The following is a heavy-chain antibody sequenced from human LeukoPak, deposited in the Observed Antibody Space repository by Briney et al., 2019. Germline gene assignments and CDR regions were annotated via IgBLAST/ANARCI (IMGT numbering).Heavy chain of an antibody. J-gene: IGHJ4*02. CDR2: LKSKTDGGTT. CDR1: GITFRDAW. Sequence: GGSLRLSCVASGITFRDAWMSWVRQAPGKGLERVGRLKSKTDGGTTDYAAPVKGRFSISRDDSEQTVYLQMNRLKTEDTAVYYCTTGATRIYWGQGALVTVSS. V-gene: IGHV3-15*01. CDR3: TTGATRIY. D-gene: IGHD1-1*01.